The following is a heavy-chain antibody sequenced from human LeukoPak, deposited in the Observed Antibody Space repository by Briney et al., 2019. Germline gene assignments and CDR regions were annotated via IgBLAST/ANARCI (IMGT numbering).Heavy chain of an antibody. D-gene: IGHD3-10*01. CDR1: GYTFTSYY. CDR3: ARDFYGSGSYYNWFDP. CDR2: INPSGGST. V-gene: IGHV1-46*01. J-gene: IGHJ5*02. Sequence: GASVKVSCKASGYTFTSYYMHWVRQAPGQGLEWMGIINPSGGSTSYAQKFQGRVTMTRDTSTSTVYMELSSLRSEDTAVYYCARDFYGSGSYYNWFDPWGQGTLDTVSS.